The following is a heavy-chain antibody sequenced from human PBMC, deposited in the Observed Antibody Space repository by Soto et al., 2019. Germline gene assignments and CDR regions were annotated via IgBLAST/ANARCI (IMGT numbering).Heavy chain of an antibody. CDR2: ISGSGGST. CDR1: GFTFSSYA. V-gene: IGHV3-23*01. J-gene: IGHJ6*02. Sequence: EVQLLESGGGLVQPGGSLRLSCAASGFTFSSYAMSWVRQAPGKGLEWVSAISGSGGSTYYADSVKGRFTISRDNSKNTLYLQMNSLRAEDTAVYYCAKGEGYSYGCPYYYYGMDVWGQGTTVTVSS. CDR3: AKGEGYSYGCPYYYYGMDV. D-gene: IGHD5-18*01.